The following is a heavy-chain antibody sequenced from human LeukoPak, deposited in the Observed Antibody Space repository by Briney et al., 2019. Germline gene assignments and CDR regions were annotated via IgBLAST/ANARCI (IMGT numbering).Heavy chain of an antibody. J-gene: IGHJ4*02. CDR1: GYTFTSYG. V-gene: IGHV1-69*04. CDR2: IIPILGIA. CDR3: ARECPDYVWGSYRPLDY. Sequence: GASVKVSCKASGYTFTSYGISWVRQAPGQGLEWMGRIIPILGIANYAQKFQGRVTITADKSTSTAYMELSSLRSEDTAVYYCARECPDYVWGSYRPLDYWGQGTLVTVSS. D-gene: IGHD3-16*02.